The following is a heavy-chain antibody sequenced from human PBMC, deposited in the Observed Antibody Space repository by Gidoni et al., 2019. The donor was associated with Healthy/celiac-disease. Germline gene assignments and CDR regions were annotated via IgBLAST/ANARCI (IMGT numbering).Heavy chain of an antibody. CDR2: IYYSGST. CDR1: GCSISSSSYY. CDR3: ARQVYGDLDY. V-gene: IGHV4-39*01. D-gene: IGHD4-17*01. J-gene: IGHJ4*02. Sequence: QLQMQESGPGLVKPSETLSLTCTVSGCSISSSSYYWGWIRQPPGKGLEWIGSIYYSGSTYYNPSLKSRVTISVDTSKNQFSLKLSSVTAADTAVYYCARQVYGDLDYWGQGTLVTVSS.